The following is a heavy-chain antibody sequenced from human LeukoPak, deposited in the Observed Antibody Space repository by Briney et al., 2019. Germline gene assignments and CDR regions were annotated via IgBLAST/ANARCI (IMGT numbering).Heavy chain of an antibody. CDR3: ARFPCSGDSCYSGIRAFDI. CDR1: GGSFSTYY. CDR2: INHSGST. Sequence: SDTLSLTCAVYGGSFSTYYRNWIRQSPGKGLEWVGEINHSGSTNSNPSIKSRVTILIDTSKNQFSLKLSSVTAADTAVYYCARFPCSGDSCYSGIRAFDIWGQGTMVIVSS. J-gene: IGHJ3*02. D-gene: IGHD2-15*01. V-gene: IGHV4-34*01.